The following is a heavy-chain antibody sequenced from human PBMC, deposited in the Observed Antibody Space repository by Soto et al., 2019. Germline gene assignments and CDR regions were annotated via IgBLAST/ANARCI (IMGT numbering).Heavy chain of an antibody. CDR1: GGSISSSSYY. J-gene: IGHJ4*02. D-gene: IGHD3-22*01. CDR2: IYYSGST. Sequence: QLQLQESGPGLVKPSETLSLTCTVSGGSISSSSYYWGWIRQPPGKGLEWIGSIYYSGSTYYNPSLKSRVTISVDTSKNQFSLKLSSVTAADTAVYYCARQIRHKGISNYYDSSGYYLDRSRSLYYFDYWGQGTLVTVSS. V-gene: IGHV4-39*01. CDR3: ARQIRHKGISNYYDSSGYYLDRSRSLYYFDY.